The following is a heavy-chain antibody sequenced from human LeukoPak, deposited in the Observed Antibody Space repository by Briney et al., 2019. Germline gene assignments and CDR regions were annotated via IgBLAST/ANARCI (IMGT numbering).Heavy chain of an antibody. J-gene: IGHJ4*02. D-gene: IGHD3-22*01. CDR1: GGSISSYY. Sequence: SETLSLTCTVSGGSISSYYWSWIRQPPGKGLEWIGEINHSGSTNYNPSLKSRVTISVDTSKNQFSLKLSSVTAADTAVYYCARGLRYYDSSAPRYWGQGTLVTVSS. CDR3: ARGLRYYDSSAPRY. CDR2: INHSGST. V-gene: IGHV4-34*01.